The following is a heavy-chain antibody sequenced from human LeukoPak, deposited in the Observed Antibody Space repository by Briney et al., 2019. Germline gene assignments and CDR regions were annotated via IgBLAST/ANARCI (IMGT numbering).Heavy chain of an antibody. CDR3: ARRVDDSSGYSYYFDY. Sequence: SETLSLTCAVYGGSFSGYYWSWIRQPPGKGLEWIGEINHSGSTNYNPSLKSRVTISVDTSKNQFSLKLSSVTAADTAVYYCARRVDDSSGYSYYFDYWGQGTLVTVSS. J-gene: IGHJ4*02. CDR1: GGSFSGYY. V-gene: IGHV4-34*01. CDR2: INHSGST. D-gene: IGHD3-22*01.